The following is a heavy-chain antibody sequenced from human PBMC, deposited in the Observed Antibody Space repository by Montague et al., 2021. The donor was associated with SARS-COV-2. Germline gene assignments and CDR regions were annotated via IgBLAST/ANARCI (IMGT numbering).Heavy chain of an antibody. V-gene: IGHV3-30*04. D-gene: IGHD3-9*01. CDR1: GFTFSSYA. Sequence: SLRLSRAASGFTFSSYAMHWVRQAPGKGLEWVAVISYDGSNQYYADSVXGRFTISRDNSKNTLYLQMNSLRAEDTAVYYCARAAGNYDILTGYYDYWGQGTLVTVSS. CDR2: ISYDGSNQ. CDR3: ARAAGNYDILTGYYDY. J-gene: IGHJ4*02.